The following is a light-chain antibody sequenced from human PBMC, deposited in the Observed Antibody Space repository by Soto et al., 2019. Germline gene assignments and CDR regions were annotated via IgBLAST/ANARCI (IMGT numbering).Light chain of an antibody. V-gene: IGKV3-20*01. J-gene: IGKJ5*01. Sequence: EIVLTQSPGTLSLSPGERATLSCRASQTVSSNYLAWCQQRPGQAPRLLIYGASTRAAGIPDRFSGSGSGTDFTLTITRLEPEDSAVYFCQQYTGPSTTFGQGTRLEIK. CDR1: QTVSSNY. CDR3: QQYTGPSTT. CDR2: GAS.